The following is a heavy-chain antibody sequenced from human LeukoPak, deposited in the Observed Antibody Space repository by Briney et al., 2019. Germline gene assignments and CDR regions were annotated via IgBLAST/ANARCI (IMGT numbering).Heavy chain of an antibody. D-gene: IGHD3-22*01. CDR2: INPNSGGT. J-gene: IGHJ4*02. CDR3: ARFRKYYYDSSGYFGFDY. CDR1: GYTFTGYY. V-gene: IGHV1-2*02. Sequence: ASVKVSCKASGYTFTGYYMHWVRQAPGQGLEWIGWINPNSGGTNYAQKFQGRVTMTRDTSISTAYMELSRLRSDDTAVYYCARFRKYYYDSSGYFGFDYWGQGTLVTVSS.